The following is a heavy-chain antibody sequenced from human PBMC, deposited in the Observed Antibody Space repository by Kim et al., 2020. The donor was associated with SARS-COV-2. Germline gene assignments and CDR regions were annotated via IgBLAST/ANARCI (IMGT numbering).Heavy chain of an antibody. CDR1: GGSFSGYY. J-gene: IGHJ4*02. CDR3: ARGFGGSGSAGEPYYFDY. Sequence: SETLSLTCAVYGGSFSGYYWSWIRQPPGKGLEWIGEINHSGSTNYNPSLKSRVTISVDTPKNQFSLKLSSVTAADTAVYYCARGFGGSGSAGEPYYFDYWGQGTLVTVSS. V-gene: IGHV4-34*01. CDR2: INHSGST. D-gene: IGHD3-10*01.